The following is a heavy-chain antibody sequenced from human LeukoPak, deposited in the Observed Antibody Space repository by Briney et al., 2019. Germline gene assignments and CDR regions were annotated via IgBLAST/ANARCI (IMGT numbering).Heavy chain of an antibody. CDR3: ARHQYYYDTRAYYIDY. CDR1: GYIFSSYW. D-gene: IGHD3-22*01. J-gene: IGHJ4*02. V-gene: IGHV5-51*01. Sequence: GKSLRISCKGSGYIFSSYWIGWARQMPGKGLEWMGIIYPGGSDTRYSPPVQGQVTISADKSISTAYVQWNSLRASDTAMYYCARHQYYYDTRAYYIDYWGQGTLVTVSS. CDR2: IYPGGSDT.